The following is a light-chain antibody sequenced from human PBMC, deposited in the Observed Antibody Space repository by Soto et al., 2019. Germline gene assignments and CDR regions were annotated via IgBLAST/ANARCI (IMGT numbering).Light chain of an antibody. CDR1: HSVTTY. Sequence: IVLTQSPATLSLSPGDRATLSCRARHSVTTYLGWYQQKPGQAPRLLIYHASQRATGIPARFSGSGSGTDFTLTISSLEPEDSAIYFCQQRSNWPLTFGGGTRVEI. CDR2: HAS. CDR3: QQRSNWPLT. V-gene: IGKV3-11*01. J-gene: IGKJ4*01.